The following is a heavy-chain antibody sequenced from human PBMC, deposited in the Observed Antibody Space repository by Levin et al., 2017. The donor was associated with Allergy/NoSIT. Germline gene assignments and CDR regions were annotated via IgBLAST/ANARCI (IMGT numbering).Heavy chain of an antibody. CDR3: ASGGYYDSSGYYGMDV. V-gene: IGHV3-33*01. J-gene: IGHJ6*02. CDR2: IWYDGSNK. Sequence: GGSLRLSCAASGFTFSSYGMHWVRQAPGKGLEWVAVIWYDGSNKYYADSVKGRFTISRDNSKNTLYLQMNSLRAEDTAVYYCASGGYYDSSGYYGMDVWGQGTTVTVSS. D-gene: IGHD3-22*01. CDR1: GFTFSSYG.